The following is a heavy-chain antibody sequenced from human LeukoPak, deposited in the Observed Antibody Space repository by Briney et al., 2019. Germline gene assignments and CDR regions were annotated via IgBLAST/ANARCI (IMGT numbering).Heavy chain of an antibody. Sequence: KPSETLSVTCPVSGGSITTIPYNWGWIRQPPGKGLEWIGTISYVGTTYYEPSLKSRVTMSIDTSKNQFSLNLNSATAADTAVYYCARHPTGYPYWFDSWGQGTLVIVSS. J-gene: IGHJ5*01. CDR3: ARHPTGYPYWFDS. CDR2: ISYVGTT. V-gene: IGHV4-39*01. D-gene: IGHD3-9*01. CDR1: GGSITTIPYN.